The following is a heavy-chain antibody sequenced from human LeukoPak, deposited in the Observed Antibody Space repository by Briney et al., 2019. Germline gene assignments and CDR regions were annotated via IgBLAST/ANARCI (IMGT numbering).Heavy chain of an antibody. CDR1: GFTFSSYW. J-gene: IGHJ5*02. D-gene: IGHD3-3*01. CDR3: ARDRALTIFGVVSGWFDP. CDR2: IKQDGSEK. V-gene: IGHV3-7*01. Sequence: GGSLRLSCAASGFTFSSYWMSWVRQAPGKGLEWVANIKQDGSEKYYVDSVKGRYTISRDNAKNSLYLQMNSLRAEDTAVYYCARDRALTIFGVVSGWFDPWGQGTLVTVSS.